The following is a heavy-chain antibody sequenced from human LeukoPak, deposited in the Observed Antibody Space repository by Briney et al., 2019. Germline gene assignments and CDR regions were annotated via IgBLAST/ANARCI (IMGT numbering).Heavy chain of an antibody. V-gene: IGHV1-46*01. J-gene: IGHJ4*02. CDR2: INPSGGST. CDR1: GYTFTSYY. D-gene: IGHD5-18*01. Sequence: ASVNVFCKASGYTFTSYYMNWVRQAPGQGLEWMGIINPSGGSTSFAQKFQGRVTMTRDTSTSTVYMEVSSLRSEDTAVYYCARDSPRGYSYGSLDYWGQGTLVTVSS. CDR3: ARDSPRGYSYGSLDY.